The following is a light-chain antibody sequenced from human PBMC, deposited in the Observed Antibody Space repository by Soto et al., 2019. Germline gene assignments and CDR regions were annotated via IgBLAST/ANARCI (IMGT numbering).Light chain of an antibody. Sequence: DIVMTQSPDSLAVSLGERVTINCKSSQSVLYSSNNMNYLAWYQQKPGQPPKLLFYWASTRESGVPDRFSGSGSGTDFTLSISSLQAEDVAVYYCQQYYSARSFGQGTKVEIK. CDR3: QQYYSARS. V-gene: IGKV4-1*01. CDR2: WAS. J-gene: IGKJ1*01. CDR1: QSVLYSSNNMNY.